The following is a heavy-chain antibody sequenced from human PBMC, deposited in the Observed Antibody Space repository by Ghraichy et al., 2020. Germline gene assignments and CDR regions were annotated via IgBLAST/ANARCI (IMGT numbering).Heavy chain of an antibody. CDR1: EVTVSSIY. CDR2: IYVDGST. J-gene: IGHJ6*02. D-gene: IGHD2-8*01. V-gene: IGHV3-53*01. Sequence: GESLNISCAASEVTVSSIYVTWVRQAPGKGLEWVSVIYVDGSTYYADSVKGRFTTSRDNSKNTLYLQMNYLGAEDTAMYYCARTVYASSYYGMDIWGQGTTVTVSS. CDR3: ARTVYASSYYGMDI.